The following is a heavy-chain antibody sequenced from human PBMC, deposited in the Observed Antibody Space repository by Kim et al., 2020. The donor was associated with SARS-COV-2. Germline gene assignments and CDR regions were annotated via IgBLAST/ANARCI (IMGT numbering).Heavy chain of an antibody. V-gene: IGHV1-2*02. J-gene: IGHJ4*02. CDR3: ASSQTLNGKPQPDY. D-gene: IGHD2-8*01. CDR1: GYTFTGSY. CDR2: ITPKSGGT. Sequence: ASVKVSCKASGYTFTGSYIHWVRQAPGQGLEWMGWITPKSGGTEYAQKFQGRVTMTRDTSINTAYMELSSLRSDDTAVYYCASSQTLNGKPQPDYWGQGTLVTVSS.